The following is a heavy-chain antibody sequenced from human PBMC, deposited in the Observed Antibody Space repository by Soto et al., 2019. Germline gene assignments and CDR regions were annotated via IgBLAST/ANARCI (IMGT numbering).Heavy chain of an antibody. J-gene: IGHJ4*02. CDR3: TRVGLLGEFDY. V-gene: IGHV3-64*02. CDR1: GFSFNGYA. D-gene: IGHD3-3*01. Sequence: GGSLRLSCAASGFSFNGYAMYWVRQAPGKRLEYVSGISNSGANTYYADSVKGRFSISRDNSKNTLYLQMGSLRVEDLAVYYCTRVGLLGEFDYWGRGTQVTV. CDR2: ISNSGANT.